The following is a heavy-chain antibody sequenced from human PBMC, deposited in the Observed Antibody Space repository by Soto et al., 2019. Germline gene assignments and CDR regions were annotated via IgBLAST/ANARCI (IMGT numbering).Heavy chain of an antibody. V-gene: IGHV3-48*01. CDR2: ISSSSSTI. Sequence: PGGSLRLSCAASGFTFSSYSMNWVRQAPGKGLEWVSYISSSSSTIYYADSVKGRFTISRDNAKNSLYLQMNSLRAEDTAVYYCARESRSYYDYWGQGTLVTVSS. CDR3: ARESRSYYDY. CDR1: GFTFSSYS. D-gene: IGHD3-10*01. J-gene: IGHJ4*02.